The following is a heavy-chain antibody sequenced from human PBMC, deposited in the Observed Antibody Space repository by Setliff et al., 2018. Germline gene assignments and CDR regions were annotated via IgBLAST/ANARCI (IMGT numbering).Heavy chain of an antibody. D-gene: IGHD1-1*01. CDR3: ARDMGQPFYFES. Sequence: SETLSLTCTVSGGSISSSSHYWGWIRQPPGKELEWIGSIYYTGSTYYNPSLKSRVTMSVDTSKRQFSLKLGSATAADTAVYYCARDMGQPFYFESWGLGTLVTVSS. CDR2: IYYTGST. V-gene: IGHV4-39*07. CDR1: GGSISSSSHY. J-gene: IGHJ4*02.